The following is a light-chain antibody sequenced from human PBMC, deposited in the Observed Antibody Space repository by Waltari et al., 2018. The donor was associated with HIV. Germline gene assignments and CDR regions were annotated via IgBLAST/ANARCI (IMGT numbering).Light chain of an antibody. V-gene: IGLV1-51*01. J-gene: IGLJ3*02. Sequence: QSVLTQPPSVSAAPGQRVPISCSGSSSNIGNNYVSWYQHLPGAAPKLLIYDNNNRPSGIPDRFSGSKSGTSATLVITGLQTGDEADYYCGTWDSSLSAVFGGGTKLTVL. CDR1: SSNIGNNY. CDR2: DNN. CDR3: GTWDSSLSAV.